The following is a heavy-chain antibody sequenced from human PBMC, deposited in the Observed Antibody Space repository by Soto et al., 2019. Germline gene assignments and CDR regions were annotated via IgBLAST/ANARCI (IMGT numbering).Heavy chain of an antibody. V-gene: IGHV1-18*04. CDR2: ISAYNGNT. CDR1: GYTFTSYG. CDR3: ARTRNYYDSSGGAFDI. D-gene: IGHD3-22*01. Sequence: QVQLVQSGAEVKKPGASVKVSCKASGYTFTSYGISWVRQAPGQGLEWMGWISAYNGNTNYAQKLQGRVTMTTDTSTSTAYMELRSLRSDVTAVYYCARTRNYYDSSGGAFDIWGQGTMVTVSS. J-gene: IGHJ3*02.